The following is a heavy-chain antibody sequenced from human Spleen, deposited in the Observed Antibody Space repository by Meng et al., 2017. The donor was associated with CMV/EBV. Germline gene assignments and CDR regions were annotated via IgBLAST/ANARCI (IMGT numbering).Heavy chain of an antibody. CDR3: AKIVPAAIPDY. D-gene: IGHD2-2*01. Sequence: GESLKISCAASGFTFSSYGMHWVRQAPGKGLEWVSAISGSGGSTYYADSVKGRFTISRDNSKNTLYLQMNSLRAEDTAVYYCAKIVPAAIPDYWGQGTLVTVSS. CDR2: ISGSGGST. CDR1: GFTFSSYG. V-gene: IGHV3-23*01. J-gene: IGHJ4*02.